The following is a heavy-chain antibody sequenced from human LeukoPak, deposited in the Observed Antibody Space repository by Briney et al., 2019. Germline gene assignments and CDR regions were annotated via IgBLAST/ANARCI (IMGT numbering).Heavy chain of an antibody. J-gene: IGHJ3*02. CDR1: GFTFSSYS. V-gene: IGHV3-21*01. D-gene: IGHD1-26*01. CDR2: ISSSSSYI. CDR3: ARDEWGDAFDI. Sequence: GGSLRLSCAASGFTFSSYSMNWVRQAPGKGLEWVSSISSSSSYIHSADSVRGRFTITRDNAKNSLFLQMNSLRAEDTAVYYCARDEWGDAFDIWGQGTMVTVFS.